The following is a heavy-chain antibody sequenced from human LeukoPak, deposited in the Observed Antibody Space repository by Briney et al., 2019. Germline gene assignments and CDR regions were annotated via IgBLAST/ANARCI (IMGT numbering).Heavy chain of an antibody. J-gene: IGHJ4*02. V-gene: IGHV1-2*06. D-gene: IGHD6-19*01. CDR3: ARVGRELYSSYIAVAGHRIDY. CDR1: GYTFTGCY. CDR2: INPNSGGT. Sequence: GASVKVSCKASGYTFTGCYMHWVRQAPGQGREWMGRINPNSGGTNYAQKFQGRVTMTRDTSISTAYMELSRLRSDDTAVYYCARVGRELYSSYIAVAGHRIDYWGQGTLVTVSS.